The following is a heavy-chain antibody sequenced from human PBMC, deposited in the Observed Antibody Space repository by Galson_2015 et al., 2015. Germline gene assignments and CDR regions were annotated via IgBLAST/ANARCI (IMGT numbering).Heavy chain of an antibody. V-gene: IGHV3-73*01. J-gene: IGHJ3*02. Sequence: ATVKGRFTILRDDSKNTAYLQMNSLKPEDTAVYYCTRLYCTSTSCYASDAFDIWGQGTMVTVSS. D-gene: IGHD2-2*01. CDR3: TRLYCTSTSCYASDAFDI.